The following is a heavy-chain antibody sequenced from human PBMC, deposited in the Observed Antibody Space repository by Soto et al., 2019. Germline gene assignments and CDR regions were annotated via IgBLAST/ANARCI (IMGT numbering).Heavy chain of an antibody. CDR2: IYYSGST. Sequence: PSDTLSLTCTVSGGSLSSSSYYWGWIRQPPGKGLEWIGSIYYSGSTNYNPSLKSRVTISVDTSKNQFSLKLSSVTAADTAAYYCARRYGSCFDYWGQGTLVTVSS. V-gene: IGHV4-39*07. D-gene: IGHD5-18*01. CDR3: ARRYGSCFDY. J-gene: IGHJ4*02. CDR1: GGSLSSSSYY.